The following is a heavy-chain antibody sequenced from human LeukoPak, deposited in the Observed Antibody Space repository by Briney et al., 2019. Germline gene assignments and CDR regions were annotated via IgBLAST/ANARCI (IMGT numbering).Heavy chain of an antibody. D-gene: IGHD3-10*01. V-gene: IGHV4-34*01. CDR1: AGSFSAYY. J-gene: IGHJ6*02. CDR3: ARGARDHYGSGSPAYYGMDV. CDR2: ISHSAST. Sequence: SETLSLTCAVYAGSFSAYYWSWIRQPPGKGLEWIGEISHSASTNYNPSLKSRVTISVDTSKNQFSLKLSSVTAADTAVYYCARGARDHYGSGSPAYYGMDVWGQGTTVTVSS.